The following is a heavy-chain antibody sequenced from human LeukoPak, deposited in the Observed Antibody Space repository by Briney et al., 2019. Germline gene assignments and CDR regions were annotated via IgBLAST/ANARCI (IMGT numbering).Heavy chain of an antibody. Sequence: SETLSLTCAVYGGSFSGYYWSWIRQPPGKGLEWIGEINHSGSTNYNPSLKSRVTISVDTSKNQFSLKLSSVTAADTAVYYCARGGLRLYYYYGMDVWGQGTTVTVSS. J-gene: IGHJ6*02. D-gene: IGHD5-12*01. CDR1: GGSFSGYY. CDR2: INHSGST. CDR3: ARGGLRLYYYYGMDV. V-gene: IGHV4-34*01.